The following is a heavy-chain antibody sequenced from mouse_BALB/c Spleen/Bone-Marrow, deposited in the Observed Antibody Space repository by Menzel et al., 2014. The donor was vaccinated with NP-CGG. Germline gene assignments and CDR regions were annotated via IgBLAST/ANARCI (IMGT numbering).Heavy chain of an antibody. CDR3: SLLGDY. V-gene: IGHV1-53*01. J-gene: IGHJ2*01. Sequence: VQLQQSGAELVKPGASVKLSCKASGYTFTRYYTYWVKQRPGQGLEWIGGINPYNGGTHFNEKFKSKATLTVDKSSSTAYMQLNSLTSEDSAVYYCSLLGDYWGQGTTLTVSS. CDR1: GYTFTRYY. CDR2: INPYNGGT. D-gene: IGHD1-1*01.